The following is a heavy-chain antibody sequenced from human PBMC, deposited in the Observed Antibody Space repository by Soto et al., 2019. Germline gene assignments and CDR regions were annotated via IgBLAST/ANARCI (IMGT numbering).Heavy chain of an antibody. V-gene: IGHV3-21*06. J-gene: IGHJ5*01. CDR1: GFTFRDYS. D-gene: IGHD2-8*01. Sequence: EVQLVESGGGLVKPGGSLRLSCAASGFTFRDYSLNWVRQTPGKGLEWVSSITSKSTYIYYADSVKGRFTISRDNAKSSLYLQMGSLRADDTAVYFCARSGVAALDSWGQGTLVTVSS. CDR3: ARSGVAALDS. CDR2: ITSKSTYI.